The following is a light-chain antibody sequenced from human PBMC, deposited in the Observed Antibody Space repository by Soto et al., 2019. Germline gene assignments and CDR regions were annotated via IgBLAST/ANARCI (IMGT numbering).Light chain of an antibody. CDR1: QSVLYSSNNKNY. CDR2: WAC. V-gene: IGKV4-1*01. CDR3: QQYYSTPPYT. J-gene: IGKJ2*01. Sequence: DIVMTQSPDSLAVSLGERATINCKSSQSVLYSSNNKNYLAWYQQKPGQPPKLPIYWACTLESGVPDRFSGSGSETDFPLTISSLQAEDVAVYYCQQYYSTPPYTFGQGTKLEIK.